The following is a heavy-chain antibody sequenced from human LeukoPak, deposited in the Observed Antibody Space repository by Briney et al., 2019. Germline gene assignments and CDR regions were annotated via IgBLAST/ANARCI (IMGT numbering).Heavy chain of an antibody. CDR2: IYYSGST. Sequence: SETLSLTCTVSDGSISSYYWSWIRQPPGKGLEWIGYIYYSGSTNYNPSLKSRVTISVDTSKNQFSLKLSSVTAADTAVYYCASSDDSSGSPFDYWGQGTLVTVSS. V-gene: IGHV4-59*01. D-gene: IGHD3-22*01. J-gene: IGHJ4*02. CDR1: DGSISSYY. CDR3: ASSDDSSGSPFDY.